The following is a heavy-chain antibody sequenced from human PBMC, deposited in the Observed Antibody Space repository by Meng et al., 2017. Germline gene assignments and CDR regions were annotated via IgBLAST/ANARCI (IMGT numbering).Heavy chain of an antibody. J-gene: IGHJ5*02. Sequence: VQRVAAGGWGKKPWGSGKVSCKAPGYTFTGYYMHWVRQAPGQGLEWMGRINPNSGGTNYAQKFQGRVTMTRDTSISTAYMELSRLRSDDTAVYYCARALIVVANWFDPWGQGTLVTVSS. CDR1: GYTFTGYY. CDR3: ARALIVVANWFDP. CDR2: INPNSGGT. V-gene: IGHV1-2*06. D-gene: IGHD3-22*01.